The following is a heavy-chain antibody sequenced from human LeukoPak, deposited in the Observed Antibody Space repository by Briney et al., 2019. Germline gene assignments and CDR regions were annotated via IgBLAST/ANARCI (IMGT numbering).Heavy chain of an antibody. CDR2: VNPNSGGT. V-gene: IGHV1-2*02. D-gene: IGHD3-10*01. J-gene: IGHJ5*02. Sequence: ASVKVSCKASGYTFTGYYMHWVRQAPGQGLEWMGWVNPNSGGTNYAQKFQGRVTMTRDTSISTAYMELGRLRSDDTAVYYCARDGITMVRGAINWFDPWGQGTLVTVSS. CDR1: GYTFTGYY. CDR3: ARDGITMVRGAINWFDP.